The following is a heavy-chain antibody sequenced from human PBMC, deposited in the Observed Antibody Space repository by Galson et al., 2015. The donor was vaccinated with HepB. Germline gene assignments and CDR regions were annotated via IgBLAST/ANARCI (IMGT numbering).Heavy chain of an antibody. CDR1: GYNFIDYT. D-gene: IGHD3-22*01. J-gene: IGHJ6*02. V-gene: IGHV1-3*01. CDR3: ARSLSGYHYHYFIDF. Sequence: SVKVSCKASGYNFIDYTIHWVRQAPGQRLEWMGLSDAGNGDTKFSQRFQGRVSITTDASSSTMYMELSSLRSEDTGVYYCARSLSGYHYHYFIDFWGQGTTVIVSS. CDR2: SDAGNGDT.